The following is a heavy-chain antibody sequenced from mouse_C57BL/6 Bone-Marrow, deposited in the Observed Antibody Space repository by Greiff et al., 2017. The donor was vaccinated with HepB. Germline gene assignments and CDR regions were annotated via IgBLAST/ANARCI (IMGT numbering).Heavy chain of an antibody. CDR1: GFSLTSYG. J-gene: IGHJ2*01. CDR2: IWRGGST. Sequence: VKLQQSGPGLVQPSQSLSITCTVSGFSLTSYGVHWVRQSPGKGLEWLGVIWRGGSTDYNAAFMSRLSITKDNSKSQVFFKMNSLQADDTAIYYCAKNYYGSSYNYFDYWGQGTTLTVSS. V-gene: IGHV2-5*01. CDR3: AKNYYGSSYNYFDY. D-gene: IGHD1-1*01.